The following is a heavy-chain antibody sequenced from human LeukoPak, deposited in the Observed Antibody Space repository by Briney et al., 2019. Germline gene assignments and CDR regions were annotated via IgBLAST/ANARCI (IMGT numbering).Heavy chain of an antibody. CDR2: INPNSGGT. Sequence: ASVTVSCKASGYKFTDDYMHWVRQAPGQGLEFMGWINPNSGGTNYAQKFQGRVTMTRDTSISTAYMELSRLRSDDTAVYYCARVDSYGFDWFDPWGQGTLVTVSS. V-gene: IGHV1-2*02. CDR3: ARVDSYGFDWFDP. CDR1: GYKFTDDY. D-gene: IGHD5-18*01. J-gene: IGHJ5*02.